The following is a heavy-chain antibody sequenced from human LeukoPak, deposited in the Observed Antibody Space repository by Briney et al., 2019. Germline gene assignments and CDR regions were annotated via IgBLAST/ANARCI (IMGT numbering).Heavy chain of an antibody. CDR3: ARGYDSSGYSSLHH. V-gene: IGHV3-21*01. D-gene: IGHD3-22*01. CDR1: AFTFSSYS. CDR2: NRSSSSCI. Sequence: GGSLRLSWAASAFTFSSYSMNWVRQAPEKGLEWVSSNRSSSSCIHYTDSARGRFTISRENAKNSLYLPMHSLRAEDTAVYYCARGYDSSGYSSLHHWGKGNLVTVSS. J-gene: IGHJ1*01.